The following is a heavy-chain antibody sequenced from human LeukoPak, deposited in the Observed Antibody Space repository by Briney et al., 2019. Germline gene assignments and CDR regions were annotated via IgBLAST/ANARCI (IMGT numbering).Heavy chain of an antibody. D-gene: IGHD6-13*01. Sequence: QPGGSLRLSCAASGFSFSSFGIHWVRQAPGKGLEWVAFIRYDGNPKYYADSVEGRFSISRDNSKNTLYLQMNSLRVEDTAVHYCARGGSSSWDYFDYWGQGTLVTVSS. CDR2: IRYDGNPK. J-gene: IGHJ4*02. CDR1: GFSFSSFG. CDR3: ARGGSSSWDYFDY. V-gene: IGHV3-30*02.